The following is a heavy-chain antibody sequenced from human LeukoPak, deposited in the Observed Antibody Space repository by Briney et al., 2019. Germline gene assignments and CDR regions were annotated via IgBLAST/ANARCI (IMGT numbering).Heavy chain of an antibody. J-gene: IGHJ5*02. CDR1: GDSMTGYY. CDR2: IFYSGGT. Sequence: SETLFLTCTVSGDSMTGYYWSWIRQSPGKGLDWIGYIFYSGGTKYNRSLKSRVSVSVDTSKKQFSLRLRSVTAADTAVYYCARHASAGTYRNFFDVWGPGALVTVSS. CDR3: ARHASAGTYRNFFDV. D-gene: IGHD3-16*02. V-gene: IGHV4-59*08.